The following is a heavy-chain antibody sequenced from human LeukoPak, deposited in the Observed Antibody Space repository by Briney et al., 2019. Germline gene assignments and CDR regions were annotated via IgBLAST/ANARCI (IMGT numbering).Heavy chain of an antibody. CDR3: ARDGVVVPAAMYNYYYGMDV. D-gene: IGHD2-2*01. Sequence: SETLSLTCAVSGGSISSSNWWSWVRQPPGKGLEWIGEIYHSGSTNYNPSLKSRVTISVDKSKNQFSQKLSSVTAADTAVYYCARDGVVVPAAMYNYYYGMDVWGQGTTVTVSS. CDR2: IYHSGST. CDR1: GGSISSSNW. J-gene: IGHJ6*02. V-gene: IGHV4-4*02.